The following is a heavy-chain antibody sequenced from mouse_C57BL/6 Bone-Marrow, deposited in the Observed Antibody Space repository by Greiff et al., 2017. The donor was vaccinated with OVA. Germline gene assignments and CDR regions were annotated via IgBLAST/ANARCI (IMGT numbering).Heavy chain of an antibody. J-gene: IGHJ2*01. CDR3: ASYGSSCYFDY. V-gene: IGHV1-53*01. CDR2: INPSNGGT. Sequence: QVQLQQSGTEPVKPGASVKLSCKASGYTFTSYWMHWVKQRPGQGLEWIGNINPSNGGTNYNEKFKSKATLTVDKSSSTAYMQLSSLTSEDSAVYYCASYGSSCYFDYWGQGTTLTVSS. D-gene: IGHD1-1*01. CDR1: GYTFTSYW.